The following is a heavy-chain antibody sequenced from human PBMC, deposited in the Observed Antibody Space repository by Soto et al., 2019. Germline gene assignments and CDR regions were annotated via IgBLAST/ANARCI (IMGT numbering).Heavy chain of an antibody. Sequence: QLQLQESGPGLVKPSETLSLTCTVSGGSISSSSYYWGWIRQPPGKGLEWIGSIYYSGSTYYNPSLKSRVTISVDTSKNQFSLKLSSVTAADTAVYYCARLGCSGGSCYYNYWGQGTLFTVSS. CDR3: ARLGCSGGSCYYNY. CDR2: IYYSGST. V-gene: IGHV4-39*01. D-gene: IGHD2-15*01. CDR1: GGSISSSSYY. J-gene: IGHJ4*02.